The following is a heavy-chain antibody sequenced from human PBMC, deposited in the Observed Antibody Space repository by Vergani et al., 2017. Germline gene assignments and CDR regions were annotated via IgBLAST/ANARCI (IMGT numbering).Heavy chain of an antibody. Sequence: QVQLQESGPGLVKPSETLSLTCTVSGGSISGFYWSWVRLPAGKGLEWIGRIHSSGTSHYSPSLKSRVTVSVDTSKNQFSLKLNSVTAADTAVYYCASSIAAAGTDAFDIWGQGTMVTVSS. J-gene: IGHJ3*02. CDR2: IHSSGTS. V-gene: IGHV4-4*07. CDR1: GGSISGFY. D-gene: IGHD6-13*01. CDR3: ASSIAAAGTDAFDI.